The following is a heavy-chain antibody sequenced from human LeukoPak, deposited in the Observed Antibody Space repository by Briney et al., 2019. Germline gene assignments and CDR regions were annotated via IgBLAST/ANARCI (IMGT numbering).Heavy chain of an antibody. CDR3: AKRDCSGGSCYGGNWFDP. Sequence: GGSLRLSCAASGFTFSIYGMHWVRQAPGKGLECGAFIRYDVSNKYYADSVKGRFTISRDNSKNTLYLQMNSLRAEDTAVYYCAKRDCSGGSCYGGNWFDPWGQGTLVTVSS. CDR2: IRYDVSNK. V-gene: IGHV3-30*02. J-gene: IGHJ5*02. CDR1: GFTFSIYG. D-gene: IGHD2-15*01.